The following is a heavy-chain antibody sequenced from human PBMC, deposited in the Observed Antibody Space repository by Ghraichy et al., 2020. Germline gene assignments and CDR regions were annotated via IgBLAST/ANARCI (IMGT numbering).Heavy chain of an antibody. CDR2: IIPIFGTA. V-gene: IGHV1-69*13. D-gene: IGHD2-2*02. CDR3: ARGLASHRYCSSTSCYTRFDP. CDR1: GGTFSSYA. J-gene: IGHJ5*02. Sequence: SVKVSCKASGGTFSSYAISWVRQAPGQGLEWMGGIIPIFGTANYAQKFQGRVTITADESTSTAYMELSSLRSEDTAVYYCARGLASHRYCSSTSCYTRFDPWGQGTLVTVSS.